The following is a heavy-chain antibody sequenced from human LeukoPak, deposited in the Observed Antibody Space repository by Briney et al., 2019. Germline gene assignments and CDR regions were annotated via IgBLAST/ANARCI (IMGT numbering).Heavy chain of an antibody. D-gene: IGHD3-3*01. CDR3: VKMYDGY. Sequence: GGSLRLSCSASGFIFSNYDMHWVRQAPGKGLEYVSAISSNGGRTYYADSVKGRFTISRDISKNTLYLQMSSLRAEDTAVYYCVKMYDGYWGQGTLVTVSS. CDR2: ISSNGGRT. J-gene: IGHJ4*02. V-gene: IGHV3-64D*06. CDR1: GFIFSNYD.